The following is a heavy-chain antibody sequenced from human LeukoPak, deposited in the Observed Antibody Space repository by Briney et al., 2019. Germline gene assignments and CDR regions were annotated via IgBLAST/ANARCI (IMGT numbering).Heavy chain of an antibody. Sequence: SETLSLTCAVYGGSFSGYYWSWIRQPPGKGLEWIGEIKHSGSTNYNPSLKSRVTISVDTSKNQFSLKLSSVTAADTAVYYCARGYDSSGYYDYWGQGTLVTVSS. V-gene: IGHV4-34*01. CDR3: ARGYDSSGYYDY. CDR1: GGSFSGYY. J-gene: IGHJ4*02. CDR2: IKHSGST. D-gene: IGHD3-22*01.